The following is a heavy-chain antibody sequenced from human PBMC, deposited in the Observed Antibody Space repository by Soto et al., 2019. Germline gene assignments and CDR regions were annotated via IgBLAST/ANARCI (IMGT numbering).Heavy chain of an antibody. D-gene: IGHD2-8*01. CDR2: ISGSGDGT. V-gene: IGHV3-23*01. CDR3: TKSRRSVLMVYGFGGMDV. CDR1: GFTFSNFG. J-gene: IGHJ6*02. Sequence: PGGSLRLSCAASGFTFSNFGMHWVRQAPGKGLEWVSSISGSGDGTYYGDSVKGRFTLSRDTSQKTLYLQMNNLRGEDTAVYFCTKSRRSVLMVYGFGGMDVWGRGTTVTVSS.